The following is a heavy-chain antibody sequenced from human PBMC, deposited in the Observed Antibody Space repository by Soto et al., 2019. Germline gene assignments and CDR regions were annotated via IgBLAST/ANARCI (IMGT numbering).Heavy chain of an antibody. V-gene: IGHV1-69*13. CDR3: ARDQGGAAARPTYYYGMDV. CDR2: IIPIFGTA. CDR1: GGTFSSYA. Sequence: SVKVSCKASGGTFSSYAISWVRQAPGQGLEWMGGIIPIFGTANYAQKFQGRVTITADESTSTAYMELSSLRSEDTAVYYCARDQGGAAARPTYYYGMDVWGQGTPVTVYS. J-gene: IGHJ6*02. D-gene: IGHD6-13*01.